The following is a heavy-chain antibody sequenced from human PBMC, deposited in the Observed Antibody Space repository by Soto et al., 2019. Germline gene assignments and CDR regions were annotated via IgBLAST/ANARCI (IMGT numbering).Heavy chain of an antibody. CDR1: GASVSSYY. CDR3: ARDVGKNY. J-gene: IGHJ4*02. V-gene: IGHV4-4*07. CDR2: IHSSENL. D-gene: IGHD3-10*01. Sequence: PSETLSLTCSVSGASVSSYYWSWFRQPVGKGLEWIGRIHSSENLNYNPSLESRVTMSLDTSKNQFSLRLSSLTAADTALYLCARDVGKNYWGQGTRVTVSS.